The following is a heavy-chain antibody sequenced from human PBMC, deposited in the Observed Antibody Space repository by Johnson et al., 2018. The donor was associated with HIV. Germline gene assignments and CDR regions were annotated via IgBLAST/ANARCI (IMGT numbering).Heavy chain of an antibody. CDR1: GFTFSSYW. CDR3: ARQLATGDDAFDI. J-gene: IGHJ3*02. CDR2: IKQDGSEK. V-gene: IGHV3-7*01. Sequence: QLVESGGGVVQPGRSLRLSCAASGFTFSSYWMSWVRQAPGKGLEWVANIKQDGSEKYYVDSVKGRFTIPRDNAKNSLYLQMNSLRAEDTAVYYCARQLATGDDAFDIWGQGTVVTVSP. D-gene: IGHD7-27*01.